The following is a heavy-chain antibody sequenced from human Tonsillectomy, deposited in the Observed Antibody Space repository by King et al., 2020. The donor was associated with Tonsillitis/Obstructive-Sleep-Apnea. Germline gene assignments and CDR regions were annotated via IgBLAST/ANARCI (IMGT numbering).Heavy chain of an antibody. J-gene: IGHJ4*02. CDR2: FDPSDSYN. CDR3: ARHRVVRGVSYFDY. V-gene: IGHV5-10-1*03. Sequence: VQLVESGAEVKKPGESLRISCKGSGYSFTSYWISWVRQLPGKGLEWMGRFDPSDSYNNYSPSFQGHVTISADKSISPAYLQWSSLKATDTAMYYCARHRVVRGVSYFDYWGQGTLVTVSS. D-gene: IGHD3-10*01. CDR1: GYSFTSYW.